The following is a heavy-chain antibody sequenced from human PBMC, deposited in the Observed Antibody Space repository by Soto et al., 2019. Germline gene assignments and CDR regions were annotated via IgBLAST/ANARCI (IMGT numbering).Heavy chain of an antibody. V-gene: IGHV3-23*01. CDR2: ISGSGGST. J-gene: IGHJ4*02. CDR1: GFTFSSYA. Sequence: EVQLLESGGGLVQPGGSLRLSCAASGFTFSSYAMSWVRQAPGRGLEWVSGISGSGGSTHYADSVKGRFTISRDNSKNTLYLQMNSLSAEDTAVYYCAKDGGRGYDSWGQGTLVTVSS. D-gene: IGHD5-12*01. CDR3: AKDGGRGYDS.